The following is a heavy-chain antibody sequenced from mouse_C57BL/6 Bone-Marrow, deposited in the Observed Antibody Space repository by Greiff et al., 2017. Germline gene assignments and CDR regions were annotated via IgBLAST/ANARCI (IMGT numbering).Heavy chain of an antibody. J-gene: IGHJ3*01. Sequence: EVQLQQSGAELVRPGASVKLSCTASGFNIKDDYMHWVKQRPEQGLEWIGWIDPENGDTEYASKFQGKATIKADTSSNTAYLQLSSLTSEATAVYYCTTGDHWFAYWGQGTLVTVAA. V-gene: IGHV14-4*01. CDR3: TTGDHWFAY. D-gene: IGHD2-13*01. CDR2: IDPENGDT. CDR1: GFNIKDDY.